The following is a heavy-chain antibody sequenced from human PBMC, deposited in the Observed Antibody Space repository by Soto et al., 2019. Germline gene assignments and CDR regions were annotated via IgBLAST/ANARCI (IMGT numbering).Heavy chain of an antibody. V-gene: IGHV3-15*01. CDR3: ATLGGNLGAFDY. CDR1: GFTFSNAW. Sequence: EVQLVESGGGLVKPGGSLRLSCAASGFTFSNAWMSWVRQAPGKGLEWVGGIKSRADGGTADHAAPVKGRFAISRDDLKNTLSLQMNRLKTEDTAVYYCATLGGNLGAFDYWGQGTLVTVSS. CDR2: IKSRADGGTA. D-gene: IGHD3-16*01. J-gene: IGHJ4*02.